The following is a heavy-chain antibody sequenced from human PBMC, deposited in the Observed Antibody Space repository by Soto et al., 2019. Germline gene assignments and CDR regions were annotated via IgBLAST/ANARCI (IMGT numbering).Heavy chain of an antibody. V-gene: IGHV4-59*01. CDR2: TFYGGHT. CDR1: GDFLTTYY. Sequence: SETLSLTCDVSGDFLTTYYWNWIRQSPGKGLEWIGYTFYGGHTNYNPSLRGRATISVDTSKNQFSLNLGSVTAADTAVYYCARSPQYSSGWNGGFDYWGQGTLVTVSS. CDR3: ARSPQYSSGWNGGFDY. J-gene: IGHJ4*02. D-gene: IGHD6-19*01.